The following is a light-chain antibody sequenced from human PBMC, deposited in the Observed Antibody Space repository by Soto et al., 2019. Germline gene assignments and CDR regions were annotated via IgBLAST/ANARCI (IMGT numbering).Light chain of an antibody. CDR3: QSFDSSLTAWV. CDR2: VSS. Sequence: QTVVTQPPSVSGAPGQRVTISCTGSSSNIGAGYDVHWYQQVPGRAPKLLIYVSSNRPSGVPDRFSGSKSGTSASLAITGLQAEDEADYYCQSFDSSLTAWVFGGGTQLTVL. V-gene: IGLV1-40*01. CDR1: SSNIGAGYD. J-gene: IGLJ3*02.